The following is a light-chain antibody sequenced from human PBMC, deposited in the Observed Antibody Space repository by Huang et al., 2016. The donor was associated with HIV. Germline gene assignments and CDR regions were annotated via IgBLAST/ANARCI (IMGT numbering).Light chain of an antibody. V-gene: IGKV3-15*01. Sequence: EVVMTQSPVTLSLSPGERVTLTCRASQRVGDKLAWYKQKPGQAPRILIYGASIRATGIPTRFSGGGSGTEFTLTISSLQSEDFAVYYCQQYKEWLYTFGQGTNLEMK. CDR1: QRVGDK. CDR3: QQYKEWLYT. J-gene: IGKJ2*01. CDR2: GAS.